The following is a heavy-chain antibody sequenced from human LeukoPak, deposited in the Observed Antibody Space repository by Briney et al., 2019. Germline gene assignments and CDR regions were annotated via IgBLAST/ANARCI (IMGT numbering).Heavy chain of an antibody. Sequence: GGSLRLSCAASGFTFSSYAMHWVRQAPGKGLEWVAVISYDGSNKYYADSVKGRFTISRDNSKNTLYLQMNSLRAEDTAVYYCASDCGGDSYYYGMDVWGQGTTVTVSS. V-gene: IGHV3-30-3*01. CDR1: GFTFSSYA. J-gene: IGHJ6*02. CDR3: ASDCGGDSYYYGMDV. CDR2: ISYDGSNK. D-gene: IGHD2-21*01.